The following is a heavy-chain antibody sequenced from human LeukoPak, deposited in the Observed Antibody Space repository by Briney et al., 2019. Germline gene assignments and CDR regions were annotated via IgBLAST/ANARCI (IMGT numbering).Heavy chain of an antibody. CDR3: ARGGTPGRDAFDI. V-gene: IGHV4-39*07. D-gene: IGHD1-14*01. Sequence: SKTLSLTCTVSGGSISSSSYYWGWIRQPPGKGLEWIGEINHSGSTNYNPSLKSRVTISVDTSKNQFSLKLSSVTAADTAVYYCARGGTPGRDAFDIWGQGTMVTVSS. CDR1: GGSISSSSYY. CDR2: INHSGST. J-gene: IGHJ3*02.